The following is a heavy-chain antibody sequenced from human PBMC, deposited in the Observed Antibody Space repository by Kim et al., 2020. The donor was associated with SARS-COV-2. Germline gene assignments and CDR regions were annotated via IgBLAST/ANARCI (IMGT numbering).Heavy chain of an antibody. CDR1: GGSFSGYY. CDR2: INHSGST. Sequence: SETLSLTCAVYGGSFSGYYWSWIRQPPGKGLEWIGEINHSGSTNYNPSLKSRVTISVDTSKNQFSLKLSSVTAADTAVYYCARGPHSSRWYGIIWYFQH. V-gene: IGHV4-34*01. D-gene: IGHD6-13*01. CDR3: ARGPHSSRWYGIIWYFQH. J-gene: IGHJ1*01.